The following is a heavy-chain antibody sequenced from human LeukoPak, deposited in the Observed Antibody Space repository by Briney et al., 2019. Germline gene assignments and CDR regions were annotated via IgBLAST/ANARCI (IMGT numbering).Heavy chain of an antibody. Sequence: GVSVKVSCKASGGTFSSYAISWVRQAPGQGLEWMGRIIPILGIANYAQKFQGRVTITADKSTSTAYMELSSLRSEDTAVYYCARAASVGATGGVDYWGQGTLVTVSS. CDR2: IIPILGIA. CDR3: ARAASVGATGGVDY. D-gene: IGHD1-26*01. CDR1: GGTFSSYA. V-gene: IGHV1-69*04. J-gene: IGHJ4*02.